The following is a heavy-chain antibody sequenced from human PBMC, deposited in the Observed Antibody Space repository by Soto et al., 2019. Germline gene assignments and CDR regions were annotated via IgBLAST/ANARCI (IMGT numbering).Heavy chain of an antibody. CDR1: GYTFTSYV. J-gene: IGHJ5*02. CDR3: ASDLGSGSDGVCLDL. Sequence: QVQLVQSGAEVKKPGASVKVSCKASGYTFTSYVMHWVRQAPGQRLEWMGWINAGNGNTKYSQRFQGRVTITRDTSASTAYMELSSLRSEDTAVYYCASDLGSGSDGVCLDLWGQGTLVTVSS. CDR2: INAGNGNT. V-gene: IGHV1-3*01. D-gene: IGHD2-8*01.